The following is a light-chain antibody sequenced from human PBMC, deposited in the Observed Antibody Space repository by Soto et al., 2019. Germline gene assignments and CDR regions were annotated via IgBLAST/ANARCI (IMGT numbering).Light chain of an antibody. CDR2: GTS. J-gene: IGKJ5*01. CDR1: ERIYSAY. CDR3: QQYGNSPIT. V-gene: IGKV3-20*01. Sequence: EVVLMQSPGTLSLSRGERANLSCRASERIYSAYLGWYQQKPGQAPRLLIYGTSSRDTGIQDRFSGSGSGTDFTLTISRLEPEDFAVYYCQQYGNSPITFGQGTRLETK.